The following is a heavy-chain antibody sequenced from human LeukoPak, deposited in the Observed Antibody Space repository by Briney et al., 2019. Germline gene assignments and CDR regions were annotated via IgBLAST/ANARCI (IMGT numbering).Heavy chain of an antibody. CDR3: AKGLTGPVGPIDY. CDR2: ISGSGGST. CDR1: GSTFSGSA. J-gene: IGHJ4*02. D-gene: IGHD1-14*01. V-gene: IGHV3-23*01. Sequence: GGSRKSPGPAPGSTFSGSARGGFRQAPGRGLDWVSAISGSGGSTYYADSVKGRFTISRDNSKNTLYLQMNSLRAEDTAVYYCAKGLTGPVGPIDYWGQGTLVTVSS.